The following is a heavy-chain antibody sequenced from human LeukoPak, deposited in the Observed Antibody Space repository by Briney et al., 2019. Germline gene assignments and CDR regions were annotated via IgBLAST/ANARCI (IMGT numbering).Heavy chain of an antibody. D-gene: IGHD3-3*01. Sequence: SETLSLTCTVSGGSISSYYWSWIRQPPGKGLEWIGYIYYSGSTNYNPSLKSRVTISVDTSKNQFSLKLSSVTAADTAVYYCARVRGALNDFWSGYETYYYYYYMDVWGKGTTVTVSS. J-gene: IGHJ6*03. CDR3: ARVRGALNDFWSGYETYYYYYYMDV. CDR2: IYYSGST. V-gene: IGHV4-59*01. CDR1: GGSISSYY.